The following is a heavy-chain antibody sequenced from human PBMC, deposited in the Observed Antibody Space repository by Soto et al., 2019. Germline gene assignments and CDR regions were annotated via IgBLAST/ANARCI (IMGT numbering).Heavy chain of an antibody. CDR3: VRVGSGSFYSWFDP. V-gene: IGHV1-46*01. CDR2: INPSGGST. Sequence: ASVKVSCKASGYSFTNYYMHRVRQAPGQGLEWMGTINPSGGSTSYAQKFQGRVTMTRDTSTSTVYMEVNSLSSEDTAVYYCVRVGSGSFYSWFDPWGQGTVVTVS. D-gene: IGHD1-26*01. CDR1: GYSFTNYY. J-gene: IGHJ5*02.